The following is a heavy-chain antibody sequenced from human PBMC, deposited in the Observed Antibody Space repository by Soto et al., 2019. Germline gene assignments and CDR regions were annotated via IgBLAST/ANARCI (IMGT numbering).Heavy chain of an antibody. J-gene: IGHJ6*02. CDR3: ARRRDTAMVPKNYYYYGMDV. V-gene: IGHV1-69*13. CDR2: IIPIFGTA. CDR1: GGTFSSYA. D-gene: IGHD5-18*01. Sequence: GASVKVSCKASGGTFSSYAISWVRQAPGQGLEWMGGIIPIFGTANYAQKFQGRVTITADESTSTAYMELSSLRSEDTAVYYCARRRDTAMVPKNYYYYGMDVWGQGTTVTVS.